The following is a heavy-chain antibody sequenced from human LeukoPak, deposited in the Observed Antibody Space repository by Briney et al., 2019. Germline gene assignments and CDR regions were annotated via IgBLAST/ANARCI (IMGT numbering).Heavy chain of an antibody. J-gene: IGHJ4*02. V-gene: IGHV3-7*01. CDR3: ARDRYSSY. Sequence: GGSLRLSCAASGFAFSNYWMTWVRQAPGKGLEWVANIKQDGSEKYYVDSVKGRVTISRDNAKNSLFLQMNSLRAEDTAVYYCARDRYSSYWGQGTLVTVSS. D-gene: IGHD6-19*01. CDR1: GFAFSNYW. CDR2: IKQDGSEK.